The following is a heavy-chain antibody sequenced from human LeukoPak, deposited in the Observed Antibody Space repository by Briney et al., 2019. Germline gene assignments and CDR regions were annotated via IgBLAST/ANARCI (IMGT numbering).Heavy chain of an antibody. Sequence: GGSLRLSCAASGFTFSSYSMNWVRQAPGKGLEWVSSISSSGTYVYYADSVKGRFTISRDNATNSLSLQMNSRRADDAAVYYCARDGRHAVDIVGTISLQHWGQGTLVTVSS. CDR2: ISSSGTYV. V-gene: IGHV3-21*01. CDR1: GFTFSSYS. D-gene: IGHD5-12*01. J-gene: IGHJ1*01. CDR3: ARDGRHAVDIVGTISLQH.